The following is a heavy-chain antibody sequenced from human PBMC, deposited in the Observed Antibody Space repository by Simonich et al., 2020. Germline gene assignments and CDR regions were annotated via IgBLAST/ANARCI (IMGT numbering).Heavy chain of an antibody. CDR2: NNPILCIA. CDR3: ARTNTMRELDTMVRGVDYFDY. Sequence: QVQLVQSGAEVKKPGSSVKVSCKASGGTFSSYAISWVRQTPGQGLEWMSGNNPILCIANYAQKCQGRVTITADKSTSTADMELSSLRSEDTAVYYCARTNTMRELDTMVRGVDYFDYWGQGTLVTVSS. J-gene: IGHJ4*02. CDR1: GGTFSSYA. V-gene: IGHV1-69*09. D-gene: IGHD3-10*01.